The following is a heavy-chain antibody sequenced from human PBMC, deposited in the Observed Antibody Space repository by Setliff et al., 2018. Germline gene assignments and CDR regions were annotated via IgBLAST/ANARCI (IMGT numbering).Heavy chain of an antibody. CDR3: ARVSSPGANSVYRSIDY. D-gene: IGHD2-8*01. J-gene: IGHJ4*02. CDR1: GFTFSSHW. V-gene: IGHV3-7*03. Sequence: GESLTLSCEGSGFTFSSHWMTWVRQAPGKGLEWVANIKYDGSDKHYVDSVKGRFTISRDNAKNSLYLQMNSLRAEDTAVYYCARVSSPGANSVYRSIDYWGQGTLVTVSS. CDR2: IKYDGSDK.